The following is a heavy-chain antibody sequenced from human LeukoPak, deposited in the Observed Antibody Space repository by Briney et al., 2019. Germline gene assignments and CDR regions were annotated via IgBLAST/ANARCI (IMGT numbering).Heavy chain of an antibody. J-gene: IGHJ6*03. CDR1: GGSISSYY. CDR3: ARDTIRYYYMDV. V-gene: IGHV4-59*01. D-gene: IGHD2-2*02. CDR2: IYYSGST. Sequence: SETLSFTCTVSGGSISSYYWSWIRQPPGKGLEWIGYIYYSGSTNYNPSLKSRVTISVDTSKNQFSLKLSSVTAADTAVYYCARDTIRYYYMDVWGKGTTVTVSS.